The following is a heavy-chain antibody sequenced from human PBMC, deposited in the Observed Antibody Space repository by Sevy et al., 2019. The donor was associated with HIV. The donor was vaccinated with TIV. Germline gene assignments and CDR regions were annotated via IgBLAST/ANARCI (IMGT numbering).Heavy chain of an antibody. CDR2: IKSKTDGGTT. CDR1: GFTFSNAW. J-gene: IGHJ3*02. V-gene: IGHV3-15*01. D-gene: IGHD5-12*01. Sequence: GGSLRLSCAASGFTFSNAWMSWVRQAPGKGLEWVGRIKSKTDGGTTDYAAPVKGRFTISRDDSKNTLYLQMNSLKTEDTAVYYCTTDQVDSGYDLDAFDIWGQGTMVTVSS. CDR3: TTDQVDSGYDLDAFDI.